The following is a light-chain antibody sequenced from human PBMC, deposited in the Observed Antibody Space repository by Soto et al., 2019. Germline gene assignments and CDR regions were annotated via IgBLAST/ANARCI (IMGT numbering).Light chain of an antibody. CDR2: GNS. CDR3: QSYDNCLSGAFV. J-gene: IGLJ1*01. V-gene: IGLV1-40*01. CDR1: SSNIGAGYD. Sequence: QAVLTQPPSVSGAPGQRVTISCTGSSSNIGAGYDVHWYQQLPGTAPKLLMYGNSNRPSGVPDRFSGSKSGTSASLAITGLHAEDEADYYCQSYDNCLSGAFVFGTVTKLTVL.